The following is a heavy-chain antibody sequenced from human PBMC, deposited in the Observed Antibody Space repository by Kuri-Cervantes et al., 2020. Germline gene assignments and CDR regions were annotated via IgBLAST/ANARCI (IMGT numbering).Heavy chain of an antibody. D-gene: IGHD5-12*01. Sequence: GSLRLSCAVYGASFSPYYWNWIRQPPGKGLEWIGEINHSGSTNYNPSLKSRVTISVDTSKNQFSLKLSSVTAADTAVYYCARESGYDPGDNWFDPWGQGTLVTVSS. J-gene: IGHJ5*02. CDR1: GASFSPYY. CDR2: INHSGST. V-gene: IGHV4-34*01. CDR3: ARESGYDPGDNWFDP.